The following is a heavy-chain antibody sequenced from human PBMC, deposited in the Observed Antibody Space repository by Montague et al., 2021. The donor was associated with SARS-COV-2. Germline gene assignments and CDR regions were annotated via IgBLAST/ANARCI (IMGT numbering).Heavy chain of an antibody. CDR1: GGSTSNYY. J-gene: IGHJ4*02. V-gene: IGHV4-59*01. CDR3: ARAQNICFIANCVNYFDL. D-gene: IGHD2-15*01. CDR2: IFYTGST. Sequence: SETLSLTCSVSGGSTSNYYWTWIRQSPGKGLQWIGYIFYTGSTKSNPSLKSRVSTSLDTSKNHFSLRLSAVTAADTARYYCARAQNICFIANCVNYFDLWGLGALVTVSS.